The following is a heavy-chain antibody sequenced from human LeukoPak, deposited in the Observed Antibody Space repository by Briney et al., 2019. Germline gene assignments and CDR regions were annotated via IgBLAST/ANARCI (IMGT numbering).Heavy chain of an antibody. V-gene: IGHV3-74*01. J-gene: IGHJ6*03. Sequence: GRSLRLSCAASGFTFRSYWMHWVRQAPGQGLVCVSRINSDGSSTSYAASVTGRFTISRDNAKHTLYLQMNRLRAEDPAVYYCARGGGVGVRHYYSYYMDGWGEGYSVTIS. CDR1: GFTFRSYW. D-gene: IGHD3-16*01. CDR3: ARGGGVGVRHYYSYYMDG. CDR2: INSDGSST.